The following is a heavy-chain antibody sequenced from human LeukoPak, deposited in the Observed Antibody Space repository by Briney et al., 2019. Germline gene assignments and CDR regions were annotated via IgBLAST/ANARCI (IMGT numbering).Heavy chain of an antibody. D-gene: IGHD3-10*01. CDR2: IYLSGST. J-gene: IGHJ6*04. V-gene: IGHV4-4*02. Sequence: SGTLSLTCAVSGGSISSSNWWSWVRQPPGKGLEWIGEIYLSGSTNYNPSLKSRVTISVDKSKNQFSLKLSSVTAADTAVYYCARVPSVVRGVIIEDYYGMDVWGKGTTVTVSS. CDR3: ARVPSVVRGVIIEDYYGMDV. CDR1: GGSISSSNW.